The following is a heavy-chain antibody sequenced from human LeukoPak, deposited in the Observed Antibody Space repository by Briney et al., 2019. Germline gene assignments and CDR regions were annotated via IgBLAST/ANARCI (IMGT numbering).Heavy chain of an antibody. Sequence: GGSLRLSCAASGFTFSSYSMNRVRQAPGRGLEWVSSISSSSRYIYYADSVKGRFTIYRDNAKNSLYLQMNSLRAEDTAVYYCARRGYSYGHFDYWGQGTLVSVSS. CDR2: ISSSSRYI. CDR1: GFTFSSYS. CDR3: ARRGYSYGHFDY. J-gene: IGHJ4*02. D-gene: IGHD5-18*01. V-gene: IGHV3-21*01.